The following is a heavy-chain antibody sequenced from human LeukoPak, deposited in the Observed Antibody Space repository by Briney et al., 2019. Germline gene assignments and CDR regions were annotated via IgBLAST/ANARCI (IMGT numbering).Heavy chain of an antibody. J-gene: IGHJ4*02. CDR2: INPSGGST. CDR3: ARCGEPSYDILTGYSRFDY. CDR1: GYTSTSYY. V-gene: IGHV1-46*01. Sequence: ASVKVSCKASGYTSTSYYMHWVRQAPGEGLEWMGIINPSGGSTSYAQKFQGRVTMTRDTSTSTVYMELSSLRSVDTAVYYCARCGEPSYDILTGYSRFDYWGQGTLVTVSS. D-gene: IGHD3-9*01.